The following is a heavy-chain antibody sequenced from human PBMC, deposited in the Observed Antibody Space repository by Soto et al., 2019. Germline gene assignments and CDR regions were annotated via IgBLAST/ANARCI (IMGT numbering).Heavy chain of an antibody. CDR1: GFTFSNYG. D-gene: IGHD3-3*01. Sequence: GGSLRLSCAASGFTFSNYGMHWLRQAPGKRLGWLAVISYDGSNRYYADSVKGRFTISRDNSKNTLYLQMNSLRAEDAAVYYCARDLWEYDFWSGYSTPSYGMDVWGQGTTVTVSS. J-gene: IGHJ6*02. CDR3: ARDLWEYDFWSGYSTPSYGMDV. V-gene: IGHV3-30-3*01. CDR2: ISYDGSNR.